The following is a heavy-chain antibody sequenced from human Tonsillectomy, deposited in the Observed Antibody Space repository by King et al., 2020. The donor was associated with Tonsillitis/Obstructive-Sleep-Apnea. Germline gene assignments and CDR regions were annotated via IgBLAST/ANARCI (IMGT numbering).Heavy chain of an antibody. CDR3: ARLTKGEYDPEEAYYGLDV. CDR1: GYSFTNYW. J-gene: IGHJ6*02. D-gene: IGHD1-1*01. Sequence: VQLVQSGTEVKKPGESLKISCKGSGYSFTNYWIGWVRQMPGKDLEWMGIIYPGDSDTRYSPSFQGQVTISADKSISTTYLQWSSLKASDTAMYYCARLTKGEYDPEEAYYGLDVWGRGTNVTVPS. V-gene: IGHV5-51*03. CDR2: IYPGDSDT.